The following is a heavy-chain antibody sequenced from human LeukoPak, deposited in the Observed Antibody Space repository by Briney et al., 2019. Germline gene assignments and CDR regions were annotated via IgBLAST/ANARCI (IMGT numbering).Heavy chain of an antibody. V-gene: IGHV3-64*01. D-gene: IGHD3-16*01. CDR2: ISSSNGDST. Sequence: GGSLGLSCAASGFTFSNCAMHWVRQAPGKGLEYVSGISSSNGDSTHYAKSVKGRFTISRDNSKNTLYLQMDSLRCEDMAVYYCARRGLGGSYYMDLWGKGTTVTVSS. CDR3: ARRGLGGSYYMDL. CDR1: GFTFSNCA. J-gene: IGHJ6*03.